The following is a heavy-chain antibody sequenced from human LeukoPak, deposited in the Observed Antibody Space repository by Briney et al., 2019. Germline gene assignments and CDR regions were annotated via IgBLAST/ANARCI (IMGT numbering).Heavy chain of an antibody. V-gene: IGHV1-46*01. CDR3: ARDDYGDYVGGFNNWFDP. CDR1: GGTFTSYY. CDR2: INPSGGST. J-gene: IGHJ5*02. Sequence: ASVKVSCKASGGTFTSYYMHWVRQAPGQGLEWMGIINPSGGSTSYAQKFQGRVTMTRDTSTSTVYMELSSLRSEDTAVYYCARDDYGDYVGGFNNWFDPWGQGTLVTVSS. D-gene: IGHD4-17*01.